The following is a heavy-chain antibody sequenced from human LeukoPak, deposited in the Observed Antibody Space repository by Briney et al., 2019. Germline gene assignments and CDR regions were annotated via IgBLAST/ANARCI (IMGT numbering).Heavy chain of an antibody. V-gene: IGHV3-21*01. Sequence: GGSLRLSCAASGFTFSSYSMNWVRQAPGKGLEWVSSISSSSSYIYYADSVKGRFTISRDNAKNSLYLQMNSLRAEDTAVYYCARVFVNWVPAAMPDYYYYYGMDVWGKGTTVTVSS. D-gene: IGHD2-2*01. CDR1: GFTFSSYS. CDR3: ARVFVNWVPAAMPDYYYYYGMDV. J-gene: IGHJ6*04. CDR2: ISSSSSYI.